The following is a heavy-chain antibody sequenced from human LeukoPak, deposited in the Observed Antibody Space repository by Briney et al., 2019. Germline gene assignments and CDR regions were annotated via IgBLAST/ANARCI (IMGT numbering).Heavy chain of an antibody. Sequence: GGSLRLSCATTGFNFITTWMSWVRQAPGKGLEWVGRIKSKTSGGTDYAESLKGRFIISRDDSKGTLFLQMNNLEAEDTAVYYCVIDDLYDSGGYFYDYFDYWGQGSLVTVTS. D-gene: IGHD3-22*01. CDR1: GFNFITTW. CDR2: IKSKTSGGT. V-gene: IGHV3-15*05. J-gene: IGHJ4*02. CDR3: VIDDLYDSGGYFYDYFDY.